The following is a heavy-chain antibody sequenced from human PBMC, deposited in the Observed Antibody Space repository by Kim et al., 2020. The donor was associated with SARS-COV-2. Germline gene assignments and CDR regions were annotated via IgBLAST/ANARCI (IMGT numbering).Heavy chain of an antibody. Sequence: GGSLRLSCAASGCPFSHYAMSWVRQAPGRGLEWVSTISNRESGDYPHYANSVKGRFTVSRDNSKSMLYLHMTGLRADDTAIYSCVRDLTYDYSHWGQGTL. CDR3: VRDLTYDYSH. CDR1: GCPFSHYA. D-gene: IGHD2-21*01. V-gene: IGHV3-23*01. CDR2: ISNRESGDYP. J-gene: IGHJ4*02.